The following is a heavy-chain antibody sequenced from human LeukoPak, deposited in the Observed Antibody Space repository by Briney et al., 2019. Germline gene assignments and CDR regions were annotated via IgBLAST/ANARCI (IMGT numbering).Heavy chain of an antibody. CDR2: IYHSGST. Sequence: TSETLSLTCTVSGYSISSGYYWGWIRQPPGEGLEWIGSIYHSGSTYYNPSLKSRVTISVDTSKNQFSLKLSSVTAADTAVYYCARDRIVWYSSSPRPFDYWGQGTLVTVSS. V-gene: IGHV4-38-2*02. J-gene: IGHJ4*02. D-gene: IGHD6-13*01. CDR1: GYSISSGYY. CDR3: ARDRIVWYSSSPRPFDY.